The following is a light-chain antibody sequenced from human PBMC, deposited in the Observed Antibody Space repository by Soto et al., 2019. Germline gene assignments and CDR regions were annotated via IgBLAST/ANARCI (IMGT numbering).Light chain of an antibody. V-gene: IGKV1-9*01. J-gene: IGKJ4*01. CDR3: QQLNSYPPT. Sequence: DIPLTQSPSFLSASVGDRVTITCRASQGISSYLAWYQQKPGKAPELLIYAASTFQSGVPSRFSGSGSGTEFTLTISSLQPEDCATYYCQQLNSYPPTFGGGTKLEIK. CDR2: AAS. CDR1: QGISSY.